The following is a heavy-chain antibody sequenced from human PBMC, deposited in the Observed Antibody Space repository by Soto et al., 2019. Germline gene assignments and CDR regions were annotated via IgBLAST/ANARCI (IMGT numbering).Heavy chain of an antibody. CDR1: GFTFSSYA. D-gene: IGHD1-26*01. Sequence: QVQLVESGGGVVQPGRSLRLSCAASGFTFSSYAMHWVRQAPGKGLEWVAVISYDGSNKYYADSVKGRFTISRDNSKNTLYLQMNSLRVEDTAVYYCARDLRVGGTLYFDYWGQGTLATVSS. J-gene: IGHJ4*02. CDR3: ARDLRVGGTLYFDY. V-gene: IGHV3-30-3*01. CDR2: ISYDGSNK.